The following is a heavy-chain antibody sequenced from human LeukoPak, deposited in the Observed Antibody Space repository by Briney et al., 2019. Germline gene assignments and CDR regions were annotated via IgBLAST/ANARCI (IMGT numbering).Heavy chain of an antibody. J-gene: IGHJ4*02. Sequence: HTGGSLRLSCAASGLIFSSYAMSWVRQAPGKGLEWVSSVSGSGKNTYYADSVKGRFTISRDNSKNTLYLQMNSLRAEDTAVYYCAKDRADCSNTSCYAFFDYWGQGTLVTVSP. D-gene: IGHD2-2*01. CDR2: VSGSGKNT. CDR1: GLIFSSYA. CDR3: AKDRADCSNTSCYAFFDY. V-gene: IGHV3-23*01.